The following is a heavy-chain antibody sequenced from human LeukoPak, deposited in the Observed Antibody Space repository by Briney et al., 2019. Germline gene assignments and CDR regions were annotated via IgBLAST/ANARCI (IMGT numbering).Heavy chain of an antibody. D-gene: IGHD3-10*01. CDR3: VHFYGSGTFPYYFDF. V-gene: IGHV4-4*07. Sequence: SETLSLTCTVSGDSISSYYWSWVRQPAGKGLEWIGRIYGRGGTNYNPSLKSRVSMSLDTSKKQFSLTLTSVTAADTALYYCVHFYGSGTFPYYFDFWGQGTVVTVSS. CDR2: IYGRGGT. J-gene: IGHJ4*02. CDR1: GDSISSYY.